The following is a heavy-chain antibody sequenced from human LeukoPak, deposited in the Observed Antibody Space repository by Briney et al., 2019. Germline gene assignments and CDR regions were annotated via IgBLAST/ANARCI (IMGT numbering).Heavy chain of an antibody. Sequence: SETLSLTCAVYGGSFSVYYWSWIRQPPGKGLEWIGEINHSGSTNYNPSLKSRVTISVDTSKNQFSLKLSSVTAADTAVYYCARPTYYDSSGYKAFDIWGQGTMVTVSS. J-gene: IGHJ3*02. CDR1: GGSFSVYY. CDR2: INHSGST. CDR3: ARPTYYDSSGYKAFDI. V-gene: IGHV4-34*01. D-gene: IGHD3-22*01.